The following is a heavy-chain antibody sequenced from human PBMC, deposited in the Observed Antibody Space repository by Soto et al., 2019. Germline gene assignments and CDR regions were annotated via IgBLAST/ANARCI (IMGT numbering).Heavy chain of an antibody. CDR3: ARADGWGSYPY. CDR1: GFTFSSYN. D-gene: IGHD3-10*01. CDR2: ISSSGGST. J-gene: IGHJ4*02. Sequence: GGSLRLSCVASGFTFSSYNMHWVRQAPGKGLEYVSAISSSGGSTYYTNSVKGRFTISRDNFKNMLYLQMGSLRVEDMVVYYCARADGWGSYPYWGRGTLVTVSS. V-gene: IGHV3-64*01.